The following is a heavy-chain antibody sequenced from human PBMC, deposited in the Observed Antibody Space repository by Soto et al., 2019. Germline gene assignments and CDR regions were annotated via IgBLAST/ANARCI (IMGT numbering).Heavy chain of an antibody. CDR1: GFTLRSSA. D-gene: IGHD1-26*01. CDR2: TWHDGSNK. V-gene: IGHV3-33*01. CDR3: ARDISGSIDL. Sequence: QQQLVESGGGVVQPGRSLRLSCTSSGFTLRSSAIHWVRQAPGKGLEAVAFTWHDGSNKYYADSVKGRFTASRDSSNDVLYLQMDNLRDADTAVYYCARDISGSIDLWGQGTLVPVSS. J-gene: IGHJ5*02.